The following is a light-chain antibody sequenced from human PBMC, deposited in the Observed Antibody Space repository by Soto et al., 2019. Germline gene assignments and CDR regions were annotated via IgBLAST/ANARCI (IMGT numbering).Light chain of an antibody. CDR1: RSDVGGYNY. CDR3: SSYTSSSTPHV. V-gene: IGLV2-14*01. CDR2: EVS. Sequence: QSALTQPASVSGSPGQSITISCTGTRSDVGGYNYVSWYQQHPGKVPKLMIYEVSNRPSGVSNRFSGSKSGNTASLTISGLQAEDEADYYCSSYTSSSTPHVFGTGTKLTVL. J-gene: IGLJ1*01.